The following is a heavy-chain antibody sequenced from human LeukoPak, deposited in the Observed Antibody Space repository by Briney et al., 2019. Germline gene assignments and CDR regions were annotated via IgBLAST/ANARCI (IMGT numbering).Heavy chain of an antibody. V-gene: IGHV4-34*01. CDR3: ARGPRYDYVWGSYRYRDAFDI. D-gene: IGHD3-16*02. J-gene: IGHJ3*02. CDR1: GGSFSGYY. CDR2: INHSGST. Sequence: PSETLSLTCAVYGGSFSGYYWSWIRQPPGKGLEWMGEINHSGSTNYNPSLKSRVTISVDTSKNQFSLKLSSVTAADTAVYYCARGPRYDYVWGSYRYRDAFDIWGQGTMVTVSS.